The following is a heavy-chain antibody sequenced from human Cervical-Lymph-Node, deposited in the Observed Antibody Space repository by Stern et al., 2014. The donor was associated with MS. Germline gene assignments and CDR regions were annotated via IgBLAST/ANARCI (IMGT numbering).Heavy chain of an antibody. CDR2: MNPTSDIT. D-gene: IGHD1-26*01. Sequence: QVQLGQSGAEVKKPGASVKVSCKASGYTFTDYDINWLRQAPGQGLEWMGWMNPTSDITGSAQRFQGRITMTRDTSISTAYLELNSLTYEDTAVYYCARGRFSGNYYQNYWGQGTLVTVSS. V-gene: IGHV1-8*01. CDR1: GYTFTDYD. CDR3: ARGRFSGNYYQNY. J-gene: IGHJ4*02.